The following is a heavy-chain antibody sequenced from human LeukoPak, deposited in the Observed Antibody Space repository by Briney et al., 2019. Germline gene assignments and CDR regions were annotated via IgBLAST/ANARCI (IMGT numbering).Heavy chain of an antibody. CDR2: IIPIFGTA. CDR3: ARGPRRGWGSSFLDAFDI. J-gene: IGHJ3*02. CDR1: GYTFTSYG. V-gene: IGHV1-69*05. D-gene: IGHD2/OR15-2a*01. Sequence: GASVKVSCKASGYTFTSYGISWVRQAPGQGLEWMGRIIPIFGTANYAQKFQGRVTITTDESTSTAYMELSSLRSEDTAVYYCARGPRRGWGSSFLDAFDIWGQGTMVTVSS.